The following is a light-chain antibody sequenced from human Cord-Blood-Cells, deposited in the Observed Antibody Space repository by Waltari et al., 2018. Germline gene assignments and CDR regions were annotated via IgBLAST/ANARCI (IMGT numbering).Light chain of an antibody. CDR1: QIVSSY. CDR3: QQRSNWPPWT. CDR2: DAP. Sequence: EIVLTQSPATLSLSPGERATLSCRASQIVSSYLAWYQQKPGQAPRLLIYDAPTRATGIPARFSGSGSGTDFTLTISSLEPENLAVYYCQQRSNWPPWTFGQGTKVEIK. V-gene: IGKV3-11*01. J-gene: IGKJ1*01.